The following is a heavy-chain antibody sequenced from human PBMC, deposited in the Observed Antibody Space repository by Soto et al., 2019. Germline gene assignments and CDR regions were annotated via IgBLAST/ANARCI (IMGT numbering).Heavy chain of an antibody. J-gene: IGHJ6*02. CDR3: ARLRRWMHYYYYYGMDV. D-gene: IGHD5-12*01. CDR1: GGSISSYY. V-gene: IGHV4-59*08. Sequence: TSETLSLTCTVAGGSISSYYWSWIRQPPGKGLEWIGYIYYSGSTNYNPSLKSRVTISVDTSKNQFSLKLSSVTAADTAVYYCARLRRWMHYYYYYGMDVWGQGTTVTVSS. CDR2: IYYSGST.